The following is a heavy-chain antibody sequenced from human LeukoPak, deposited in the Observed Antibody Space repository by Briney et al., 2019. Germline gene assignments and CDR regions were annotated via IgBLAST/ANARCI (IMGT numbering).Heavy chain of an antibody. CDR3: ASGYGWDAFDI. CDR2: IYHSGST. V-gene: IGHV4-38-2*02. D-gene: IGHD5-18*01. Sequence: PSETLSLTCTVSGYSISSGYYWGWIRQLPGKGLEWIGSIYHSGSTYYNPSLKSRVTISVDTSKNRFSLKLSSVTAADTAVYYCASGYGWDAFDIWGQGTMVTVSS. CDR1: GYSISSGYY. J-gene: IGHJ3*02.